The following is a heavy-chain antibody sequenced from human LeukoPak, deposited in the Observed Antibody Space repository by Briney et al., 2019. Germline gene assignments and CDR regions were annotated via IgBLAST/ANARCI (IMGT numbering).Heavy chain of an antibody. D-gene: IGHD5-24*01. CDR2: MHHSGST. Sequence: PSETLSLTCTVSGGSVSSYYWSWIRQPPRKGLEWIGYMHHSGSTNYNPSLKGRVTISPDTSKNLFSLRLSSVTAADTAVYYCARGGPDLAMATTIDYWGLGTLVTVSS. V-gene: IGHV4-59*02. CDR1: GGSVSSYY. J-gene: IGHJ4*02. CDR3: ARGGPDLAMATTIDY.